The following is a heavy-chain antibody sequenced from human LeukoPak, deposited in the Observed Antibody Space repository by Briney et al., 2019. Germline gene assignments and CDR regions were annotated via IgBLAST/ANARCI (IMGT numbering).Heavy chain of an antibody. CDR1: GFPFSSYW. V-gene: IGHV5-51*01. D-gene: IGHD6-6*01. CDR2: IYPGDSDT. CDR3: ARSAAARRGLYFDY. J-gene: IGHJ4*02. Sequence: GESLKISCKGSGFPFSSYWLGWVRQMPGKGLDWMGFIYPGDSDTRYSPSFQGQVTISADNSITTAYLQWSSLKASDTAMYYCARSAAARRGLYFDYWGQGTLVTISS.